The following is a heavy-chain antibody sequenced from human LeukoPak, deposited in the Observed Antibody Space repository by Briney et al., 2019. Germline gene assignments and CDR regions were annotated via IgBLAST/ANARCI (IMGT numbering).Heavy chain of an antibody. CDR1: GFTFSSYA. Sequence: PGGSLRLSCAASGFTFSSYAMSWVRQAPGKGLEWVSGIRGSGDTTYYADSVKGRFTISRDNSKNTLYLQMNSLRAEDTAVYYCAKDPTWTYYDILTGDYWGQGTLVTVSS. V-gene: IGHV3-23*01. D-gene: IGHD3-9*01. J-gene: IGHJ4*02. CDR2: IRGSGDTT. CDR3: AKDPTWTYYDILTGDY.